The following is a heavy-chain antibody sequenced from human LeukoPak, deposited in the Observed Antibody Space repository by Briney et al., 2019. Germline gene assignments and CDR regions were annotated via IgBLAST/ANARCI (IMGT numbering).Heavy chain of an antibody. Sequence: PGGSLRLPCAASGFTFSSYSMNWVRQAPGKGLEWVSYISSSSTIYYAASVKGRFTISRDNAKNSLYLQMNSLRDEDTAVYYCARDYGTYSGSYGDAFDIWGQGTMVTVSS. CDR2: ISSSSTI. D-gene: IGHD1-26*01. CDR3: ARDYGTYSGSYGDAFDI. J-gene: IGHJ3*02. CDR1: GFTFSSYS. V-gene: IGHV3-48*02.